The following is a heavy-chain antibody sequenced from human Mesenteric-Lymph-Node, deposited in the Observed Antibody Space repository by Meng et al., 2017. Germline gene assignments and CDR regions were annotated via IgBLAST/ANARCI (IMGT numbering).Heavy chain of an antibody. Sequence: QTRSLTGAISGDSVSRNSAAWNWIRQSPSRGLEWLGRTYCESKCYNDYAVSVESRITINPDTSKNQFSLQLRSVTPEDTAIYYCARGQKHYFAMDVWGQGTTVTVSS. CDR1: GDSVSRNSAA. V-gene: IGHV6-1*01. CDR2: TYCESKCYN. CDR3: ARGQKHYFAMDV. J-gene: IGHJ6*02.